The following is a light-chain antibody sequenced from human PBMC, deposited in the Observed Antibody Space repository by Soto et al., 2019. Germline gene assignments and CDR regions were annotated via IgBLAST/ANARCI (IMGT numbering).Light chain of an antibody. Sequence: QSALTQPRSVSGSPGQSVTISCTGTSSDVGGYNYVSWYQQHPGKVPRLVIYGVTQRPSGVPYRFSASRSGNTASLTISGLQAEDEADYYCCSYAGSYPYVFGTGTKVTVL. CDR3: CSYAGSYPYV. J-gene: IGLJ1*01. V-gene: IGLV2-11*01. CDR1: SSDVGGYNY. CDR2: GVT.